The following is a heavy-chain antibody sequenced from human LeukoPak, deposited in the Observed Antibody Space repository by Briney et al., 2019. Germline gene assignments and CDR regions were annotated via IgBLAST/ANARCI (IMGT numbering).Heavy chain of an antibody. CDR1: GGSFRGYY. J-gene: IGHJ3*02. CDR3: ARSRRGYNYAFDI. Sequence: PSETLSLTCAVYGGSFRGYYWSWIRQPPGKGLEWIGEINHSGSTNYNPSLKSRVTISVDTSKNRFSLKLSSVTAADTAVYYCARSRRGYNYAFDIWGQGTMVTVSS. D-gene: IGHD5-18*01. V-gene: IGHV4-34*01. CDR2: INHSGST.